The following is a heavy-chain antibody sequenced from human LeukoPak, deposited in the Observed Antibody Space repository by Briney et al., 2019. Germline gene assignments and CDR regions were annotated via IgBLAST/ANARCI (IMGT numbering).Heavy chain of an antibody. J-gene: IGHJ6*03. D-gene: IGHD2-15*01. CDR1: GGSFGGYY. V-gene: IGHV4-34*01. CDR2: INHSGST. CDR3: ARGRCSGGSCYSAYYYYMDV. Sequence: ASETLSLTCAVYGGSFGGYYWSWIRQPPGKGLEWIGEINHSGSTNYNPSLKSRVTISVDTSKNQFSLKLSSVTAADTAVYYCARGRCSGGSCYSAYYYYMDVWGKGTTVTVSS.